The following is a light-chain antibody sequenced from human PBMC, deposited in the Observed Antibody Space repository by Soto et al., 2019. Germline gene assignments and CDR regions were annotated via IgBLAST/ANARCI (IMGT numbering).Light chain of an antibody. J-gene: IGKJ1*01. CDR3: QQYESFSWT. CDR2: DTS. Sequence: DIQMTQSPSTLSASVGDRVTITCRASQSISSWLAWYQKKPGKAPKLLIYDTSTLETGVPSRFSGGGSGTEFTLTFRSLQPDDFATYFCQQYESFSWTFGQGTKVEIQ. V-gene: IGKV1-5*01. CDR1: QSISSW.